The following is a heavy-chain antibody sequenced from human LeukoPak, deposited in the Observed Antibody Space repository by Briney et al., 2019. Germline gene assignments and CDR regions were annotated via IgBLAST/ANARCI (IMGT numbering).Heavy chain of an antibody. J-gene: IGHJ4*02. CDR1: GDSISNYY. Sequence: PSETLSPTCTVSGDSISNYYWTWIRQPPGKGLEWIGYIYYTGSTNYNPSLKSRVTTSVDTSKNQFSLKLSSVTAADTAVYYCARASGYAEVEYWGQGTLVTVSS. V-gene: IGHV4-59*01. D-gene: IGHD5-12*01. CDR2: IYYTGST. CDR3: ARASGYAEVEY.